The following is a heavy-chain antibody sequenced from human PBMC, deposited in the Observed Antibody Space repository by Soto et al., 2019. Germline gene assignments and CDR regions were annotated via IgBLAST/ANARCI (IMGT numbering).Heavy chain of an antibody. J-gene: IGHJ6*02. CDR2: ITSSGSAI. Sequence: GGSLRLSCEASGFTFSSYSMNWVRQAPGKGLKWVSFITSSGSAIYYADSVMGRFTISRDNAKNSLYLQMNSLRAEDTAVYYCAKILQLGDYAYYYYGMDVWGQGTTVTVSS. CDR3: AKILQLGDYAYYYYGMDV. CDR1: GFTFSSYS. V-gene: IGHV3-48*01. D-gene: IGHD4-17*01.